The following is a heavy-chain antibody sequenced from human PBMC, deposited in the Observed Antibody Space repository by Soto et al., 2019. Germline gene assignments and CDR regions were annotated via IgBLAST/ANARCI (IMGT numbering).Heavy chain of an antibody. J-gene: IGHJ5*02. CDR3: ARHERDDCWGHDCSSTDGIDP. V-gene: IGHV4-39*01. CDR1: GGSISSSSYY. D-gene: IGHD2-2*01. Sequence: SETLSLTCTVSGGSISSSSYYWGWIRQPPGKGLEWIGSIYYSGSTYYNPSLKSRVTISVDTSKNQFSLKLSSVTAADTAVYYCARHERDDCWGHDCSSTDGIDPWGQGTLVTVSS. CDR2: IYYSGST.